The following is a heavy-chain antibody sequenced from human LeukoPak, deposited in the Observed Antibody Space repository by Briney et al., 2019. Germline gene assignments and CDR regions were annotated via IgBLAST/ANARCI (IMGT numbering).Heavy chain of an antibody. CDR1: GFTFSSYG. J-gene: IGHJ5*02. CDR3: ARKKPLVVLGWFDP. Sequence: GGSLRLSCAASGFTFSSYGMHWVRQAPGKGLEWVAVIWYDGSNKYYADSVKGRFTISRDNSKNTLYLQMNSLRAEDTAVYYCARKKPLVVLGWFDPWGQGTLVTVSS. D-gene: IGHD2-15*01. V-gene: IGHV3-33*01. CDR2: IWYDGSNK.